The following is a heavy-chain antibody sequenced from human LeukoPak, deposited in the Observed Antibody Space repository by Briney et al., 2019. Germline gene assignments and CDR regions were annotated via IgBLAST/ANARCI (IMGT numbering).Heavy chain of an antibody. V-gene: IGHV4-39*07. CDR1: GGSISSNEYY. D-gene: IGHD4-17*01. CDR2: MYYSGST. Sequence: PSETLPLTCNVSGGSISSNEYYWGWIRQPPGKGLEWIANMYYSGSTYYNPSLKSRVTISIDTSKNQLSLKLSSVTAADTAVYYCARDGTTVSPAVWGKGTTVTVSS. J-gene: IGHJ6*04. CDR3: ARDGTTVSPAV.